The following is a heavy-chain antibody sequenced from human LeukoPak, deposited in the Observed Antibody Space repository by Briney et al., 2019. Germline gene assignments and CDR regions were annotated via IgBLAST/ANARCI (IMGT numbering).Heavy chain of an antibody. Sequence: GGSLRLSCAASGFTFSSYSMNWVRQAPGKGLEWVSSISSSSSYIYYADSVKGRFTISRDNAKNSLYLQMNSLRAEDTAVYYCAREAPYYDRPSRYFDYWGQGTLVTVSS. CDR2: ISSSSSYI. CDR1: GFTFSSYS. D-gene: IGHD3-22*01. CDR3: AREAPYYDRPSRYFDY. V-gene: IGHV3-21*01. J-gene: IGHJ4*02.